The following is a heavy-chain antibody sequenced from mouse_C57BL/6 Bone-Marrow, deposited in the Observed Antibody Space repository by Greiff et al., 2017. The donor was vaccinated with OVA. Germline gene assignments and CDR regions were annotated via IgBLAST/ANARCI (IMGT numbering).Heavy chain of an antibody. V-gene: IGHV1-64*01. CDR2: IHPNSGST. J-gene: IGHJ2*01. CDR3: ARPGTDYFDY. D-gene: IGHD4-1*01. Sequence: VQLQQPGAELVKPGASVKLSCKAFGYTFTSYWMHWVKQRPGQGLEWIGMIHPNSGSTNYNEKFKSKATLTVDKSSSTAYMQLSSLTSEDSAVYYCARPGTDYFDYWGQGTTLTVSS. CDR1: GYTFTSYW.